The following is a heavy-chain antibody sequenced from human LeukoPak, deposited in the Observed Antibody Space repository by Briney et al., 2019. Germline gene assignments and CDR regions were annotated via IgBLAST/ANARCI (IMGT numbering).Heavy chain of an antibody. J-gene: IGHJ3*02. V-gene: IGHV3-7*01. Sequence: GGSLRLSCAASGFTFSSYAMSWVRQAPGKGLECVANVKQDGSEKYYVDSVKGRFTISRDNAKNSLYLQMNSLRAEDTAVYYCASSYFDSSSHAFDIWGQGTTVTVSS. D-gene: IGHD3-22*01. CDR1: GFTFSSYA. CDR3: ASSYFDSSSHAFDI. CDR2: VKQDGSEK.